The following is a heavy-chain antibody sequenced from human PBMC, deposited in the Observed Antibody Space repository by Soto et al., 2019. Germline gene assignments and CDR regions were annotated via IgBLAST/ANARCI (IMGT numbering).Heavy chain of an antibody. V-gene: IGHV3-9*01. CDR2: ISWKSGSI. Sequence: PGGSLRLSCAASGFTFGDYAMHWVRQAPGKGLEWVSGISWKSGSIGYADSVKGRFTISRDSAKNSLYLQMNSLGAEDTALYYCAKDIRAYYFYGMDVWGQGTTVTVSS. CDR3: AKDIRAYYFYGMDV. CDR1: GFTFGDYA. D-gene: IGHD2-21*01. J-gene: IGHJ6*02.